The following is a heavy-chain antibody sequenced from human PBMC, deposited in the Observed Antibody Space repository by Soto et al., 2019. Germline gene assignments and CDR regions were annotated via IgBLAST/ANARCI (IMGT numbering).Heavy chain of an antibody. CDR3: ARAQYSGSPW. Sequence: EEQLLESGGGLVQPGGSLRLSCAASGVTFSSSAMSWVRQAPGKGLERVAVISDSGGSTNYADSVKGRFTISRDNSKNTLYLQMNSLRAEDTAVYYCARAQYSGSPWWGQGTLVTVSS. V-gene: IGHV3-23*01. CDR1: GVTFSSSA. CDR2: ISDSGGST. D-gene: IGHD1-26*01. J-gene: IGHJ4*02.